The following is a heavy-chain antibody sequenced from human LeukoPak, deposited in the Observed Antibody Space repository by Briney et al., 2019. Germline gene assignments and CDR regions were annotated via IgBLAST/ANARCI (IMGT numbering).Heavy chain of an antibody. V-gene: IGHV3-23*01. Sequence: GGSLRLSCAASGLSFSSFAMSRVRQGPARGLEWVSSIRGNGETSYADSVKGRFTLSSDSSRNTVYFQLNNLRVEDTAIYYCAKASWVSSTDAVRWGQGTLVTVSS. J-gene: IGHJ4*02. CDR1: GLSFSSFA. D-gene: IGHD3-16*01. CDR3: AKASWVSSTDAVR. CDR2: IRGNGET.